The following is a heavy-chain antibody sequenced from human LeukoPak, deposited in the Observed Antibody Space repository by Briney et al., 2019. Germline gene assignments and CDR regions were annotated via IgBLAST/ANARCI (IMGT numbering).Heavy chain of an antibody. D-gene: IGHD3-3*01. CDR3: ARDNDFWSGYYHIFDP. CDR2: IYYSGST. V-gene: IGHV4-59*01. J-gene: IGHJ5*02. CDR1: GGSISSYY. Sequence: SETLSLTCTVSGGSISSYYWSWIRQPPGKGLEWIAYIYYSGSTNYNPSLKSRVTISVDTSKNQFSLKLSSVSAADTAVYYCARDNDFWSGYYHIFDPWGQGTLVTVSS.